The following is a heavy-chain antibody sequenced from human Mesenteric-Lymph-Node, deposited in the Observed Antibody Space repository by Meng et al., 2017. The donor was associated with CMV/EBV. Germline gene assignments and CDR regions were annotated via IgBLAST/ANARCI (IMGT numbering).Heavy chain of an antibody. J-gene: IGHJ4*02. CDR1: GVTFSSYA. Sequence: SVKVSCKASGVTFSSYAISWVRQAPGQGLAWMGGIIPIFVTANYTQKFQGRVTITTDESPSTAYMELGSQRSEDTAVYYCARGSPADWSIHDYWGQGTLVTVSS. D-gene: IGHD2-2*02. CDR2: IIPIFVTA. CDR3: ARGSPADWSIHDY. V-gene: IGHV1-69*05.